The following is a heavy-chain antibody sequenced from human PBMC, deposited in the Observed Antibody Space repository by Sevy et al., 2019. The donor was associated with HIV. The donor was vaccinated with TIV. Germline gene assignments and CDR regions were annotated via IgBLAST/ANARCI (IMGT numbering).Heavy chain of an antibody. CDR1: GGTFSSYA. CDR2: IIPIFGTA. Sequence: ASVKVSCKASGGTFSSYAISWVRQAPGQGLEWMGGIIPIFGTANYAQKFQGRVTITADKSTSTAYMELSSLRSEDTAVDYCARDIRHYYDSSGYYSFFDYWGQGTLVTVSS. CDR3: ARDIRHYYDSSGYYSFFDY. V-gene: IGHV1-69*06. D-gene: IGHD3-22*01. J-gene: IGHJ4*02.